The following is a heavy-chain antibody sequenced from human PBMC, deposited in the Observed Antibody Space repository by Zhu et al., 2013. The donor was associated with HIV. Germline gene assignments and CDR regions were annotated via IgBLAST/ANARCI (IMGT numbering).Heavy chain of an antibody. V-gene: IGHV1-69*06. D-gene: IGHD4-17*01. CDR1: GGTFSSYA. Sequence: QVQLVQSGAEVKKPGSSVKVSCKASGGTFSSYAISWVRQAPGQGLEWMGGIIPIFGTADYAQKFQGRVTMTRDTSTSTVYMELSSLRSEDTAVYYCARDLDGVLYFDYWGQGTLVTVSS. CDR3: ARDLDGVLYFDY. CDR2: IIPIFGTA. J-gene: IGHJ4*02.